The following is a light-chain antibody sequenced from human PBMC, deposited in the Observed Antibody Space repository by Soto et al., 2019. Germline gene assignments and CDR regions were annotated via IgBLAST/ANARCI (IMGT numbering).Light chain of an antibody. Sequence: EIVLTQSPGTLSLSPGERATLSCRASQSVSSHLAWYQQKPGQAPRLLIYDASNRATGIPARFSGGGSGTDFTLTISSLEPEDFAVYYCQQRNPLTFGGGTKVDNK. V-gene: IGKV3-11*01. J-gene: IGKJ4*01. CDR3: QQRNPLT. CDR1: QSVSSH. CDR2: DAS.